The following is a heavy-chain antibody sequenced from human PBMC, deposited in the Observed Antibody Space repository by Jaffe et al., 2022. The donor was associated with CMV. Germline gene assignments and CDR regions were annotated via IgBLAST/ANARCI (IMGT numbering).Heavy chain of an antibody. Sequence: QVQLQQWGAGLLKPSETLSLTCAVYGGSFSGYYWSWIRQPPGKGLEWIGEINHSGSTNYNPSLKSRVTISVDTSKNQFSLKLSSVTAADTAVYYCARGLDRYCSGGSCYSVAYWGQGTLVTVSS. D-gene: IGHD2-15*01. J-gene: IGHJ4*02. CDR2: INHSGST. CDR1: GGSFSGYY. V-gene: IGHV4-34*01. CDR3: ARGLDRYCSGGSCYSVAY.